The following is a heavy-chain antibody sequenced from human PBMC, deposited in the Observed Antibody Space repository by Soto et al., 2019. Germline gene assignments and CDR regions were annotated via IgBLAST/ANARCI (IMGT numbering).Heavy chain of an antibody. V-gene: IGHV1-2*02. CDR2: INPNSGGT. J-gene: IGHJ4*02. Sequence: GASVKVSCKASGYTFTGYYMHWVRQAPGQGLEWMGWINPNSGGTNYAQKFQGRVTMTRDTSISTAYMELSRLRSDDTAVYYCARDRWGSTLGIVGATIDYWGQGTLVTVSS. CDR3: ARDRWGSTLGIVGATIDY. D-gene: IGHD1-26*01. CDR1: GYTFTGYY.